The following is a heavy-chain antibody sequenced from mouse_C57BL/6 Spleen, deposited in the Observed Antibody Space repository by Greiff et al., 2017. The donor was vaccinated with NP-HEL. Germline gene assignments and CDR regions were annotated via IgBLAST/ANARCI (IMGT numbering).Heavy chain of an antibody. J-gene: IGHJ3*01. D-gene: IGHD4-1*01. CDR3: ARGDLLGPGAY. V-gene: IGHV1-54*01. CDR2: INPGSGGT. CDR1: GYAFTNYL. Sequence: QVQLKESGAELVRPGTSVKVSCKASGYAFTNYLIEWVKQRPGQGLEWIGVINPGSGGTNYNEKFKGKATLTADKSSSTAYMQLSSLTSEDSAVYVCARGDLLGPGAYWGQGTLVTVSA.